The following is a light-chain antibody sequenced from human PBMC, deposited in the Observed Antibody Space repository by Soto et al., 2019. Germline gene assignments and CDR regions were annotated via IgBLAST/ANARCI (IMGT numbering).Light chain of an antibody. Sequence: SYELTQPPSVSVAPGKTARITCGGSNIGIKSVRWYQQKPGQAPVLVIYYETDRPSGIPERFSGSNSGNTATLTISRVEAGDDADYYCQVWDGSSDHHVVFGGGTKVTVL. J-gene: IGLJ2*01. V-gene: IGLV3-21*04. CDR1: NIGIKS. CDR2: YET. CDR3: QVWDGSSDHHVV.